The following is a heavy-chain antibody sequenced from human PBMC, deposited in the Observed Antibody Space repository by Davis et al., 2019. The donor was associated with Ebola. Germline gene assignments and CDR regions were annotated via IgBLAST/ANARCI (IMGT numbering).Heavy chain of an antibody. J-gene: IGHJ4*02. CDR1: GYTFTNYA. D-gene: IGHD3-10*01. Sequence: ASVKVSCRASGYTFTNYAMNWVRQAPGQGLEWMGWINTNTGNPTYAQGFTGRFVFSLDTSVSTAYLQISSLKAEDTAVYYCARGLLWFGELTLYYFDYWGQGTLVTVSS. CDR2: INTNTGNP. CDR3: ARGLLWFGELTLYYFDY. V-gene: IGHV7-4-1*02.